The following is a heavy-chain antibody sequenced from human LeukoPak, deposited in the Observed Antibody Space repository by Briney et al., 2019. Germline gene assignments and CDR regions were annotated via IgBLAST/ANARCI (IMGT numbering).Heavy chain of an antibody. CDR2: INPHSGGT. CDR1: GYTFSDNY. D-gene: IGHD2-21*02. CDR3: AREFMRVTAFDI. J-gene: IGHJ3*02. Sequence: ASVKVSCKPSGYTFSDNYIHWVRHAPGQGLEWMGWINPHSGGTNSGENFQGRVTLTRDTSISTAYMDLSSLISDDTAVYYCAREFMRVTAFDIWGQGTMVTVSS. V-gene: IGHV1-2*02.